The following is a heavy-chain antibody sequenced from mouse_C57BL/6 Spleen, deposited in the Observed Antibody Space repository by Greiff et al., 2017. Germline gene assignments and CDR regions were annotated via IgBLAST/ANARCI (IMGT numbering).Heavy chain of an antibody. D-gene: IGHD2-12*01. V-gene: IGHV1-15*01. Sequence: SGAELVRPGASVTLSCKASGYTFTDYEMHWVKQTPVHGLEWIGAIDPETGGTAYNQKFKGKAILTADKSSSTAYMELRSLTSEDSAVYYCTRIRAYYSYYFDYWGQGTTLTVSS. CDR3: TRIRAYYSYYFDY. J-gene: IGHJ2*01. CDR1: GYTFTDYE. CDR2: IDPETGGT.